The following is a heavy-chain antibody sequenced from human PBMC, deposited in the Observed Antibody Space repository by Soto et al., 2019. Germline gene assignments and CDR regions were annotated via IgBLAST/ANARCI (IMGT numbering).Heavy chain of an antibody. CDR2: ISGSGGST. V-gene: IGHV3-23*01. CDR3: AKDIVVVVAATHSGNYMDV. Sequence: GGSLRLSCAASGFTFSSYAMIWVRQAPGKGLEWVSAISGSGGSTYFADSVKGRFTISRDNSKNTLYLQMNSLRAEDTAVYYCAKDIVVVVAATHSGNYMDVWGKGTTVTVSS. J-gene: IGHJ6*03. CDR1: GFTFSSYA. D-gene: IGHD2-15*01.